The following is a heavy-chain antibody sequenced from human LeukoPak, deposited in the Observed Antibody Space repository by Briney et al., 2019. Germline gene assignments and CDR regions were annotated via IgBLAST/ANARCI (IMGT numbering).Heavy chain of an antibody. V-gene: IGHV4-59*08. D-gene: IGHD1-14*01. CDR2: IYYSGST. Sequence: PSETLSLTCAVYGGSFSGYYWSWIRQPPGKGLEWIGYIYYSGSTNYNPSLKSRVTISVDTSKNQFSLKLRSVTAADTAVYYCARLPDSWFDPWGQGTLVTVSS. CDR1: GGSFSGYY. CDR3: ARLPDSWFDP. J-gene: IGHJ5*02.